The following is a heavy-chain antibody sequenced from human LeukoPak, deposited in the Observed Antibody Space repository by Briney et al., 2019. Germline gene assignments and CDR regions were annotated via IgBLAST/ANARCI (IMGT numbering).Heavy chain of an antibody. V-gene: IGHV1-18*01. CDR2: ISAYNGNT. CDR3: ARAPTYDFWSGDDAFDI. D-gene: IGHD3-3*01. Sequence: ASVKVSCKASGYTFTSYGISWVRQAPGQGLEWMGWISAYNGNTNYAQKLQGRVTMTTDTSTSTAYMELRSLRSDDTAVYYCARAPTYDFWSGDDAFDIWGQGTMVTVSS. CDR1: GYTFTSYG. J-gene: IGHJ3*02.